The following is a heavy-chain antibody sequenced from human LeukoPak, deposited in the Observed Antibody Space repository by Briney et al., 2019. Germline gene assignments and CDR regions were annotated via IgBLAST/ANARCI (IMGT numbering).Heavy chain of an antibody. D-gene: IGHD2-15*01. CDR2: IYPGDSDT. CDR3: ARVVVVAATNNWFDP. Sequence: GESLKISCKGSGYSFTSYWIGWVRQMPGKGLGWVGIIYPGDSDTRYSPSFQGQVTISADKSISAAYLQWSSLKASDTAMYYCARVVVVAATNNWFDPWGQGTLVTVSS. CDR1: GYSFTSYW. V-gene: IGHV5-51*01. J-gene: IGHJ5*02.